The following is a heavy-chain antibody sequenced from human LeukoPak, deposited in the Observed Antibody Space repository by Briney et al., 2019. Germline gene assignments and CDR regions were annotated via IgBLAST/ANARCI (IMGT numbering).Heavy chain of an antibody. CDR3: TTGIAAAGTSPWDAFDI. D-gene: IGHD6-13*01. J-gene: IGHJ3*02. CDR1: GFTFSNAW. V-gene: IGHV3-15*07. CDR2: IKSKTDGGTT. Sequence: SGGSLRLSCAASGFTFSNAWMNWVRQAPGKGLEWVGRIKSKTDGGTTDYAAPVKGRFTISRDDSKNTLYLQMNSLKTEDTAMYYCTTGIAAAGTSPWDAFDIWGQGTMVTVSS.